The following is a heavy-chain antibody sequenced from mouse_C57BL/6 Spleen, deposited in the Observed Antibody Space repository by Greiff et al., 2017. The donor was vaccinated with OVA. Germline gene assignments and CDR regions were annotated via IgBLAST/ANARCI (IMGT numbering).Heavy chain of an antibody. D-gene: IGHD1-1*01. CDR1: GYTFTSYW. V-gene: IGHV1-69*01. CDR3: ARGTTVEAMDY. J-gene: IGHJ4*01. Sequence: QVQLKQPGAELVMPGASVKLSCKASGYTFTSYWMPWVKQRPGQGLEWIGEIDPSDSYTNYNQKFKGKSTLTVDKSSSTAYMQLSSLTSEDSAVYYCARGTTVEAMDYWGQGTSVTVSS. CDR2: IDPSDSYT.